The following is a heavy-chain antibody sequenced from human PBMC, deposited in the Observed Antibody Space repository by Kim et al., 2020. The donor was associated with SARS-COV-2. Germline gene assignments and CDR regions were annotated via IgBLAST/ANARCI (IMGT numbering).Heavy chain of an antibody. D-gene: IGHD4-4*01. V-gene: IGHV4-39*01. J-gene: IGHJ6*02. Sequence: NPSLKSRHPISVDRSNNQFSLQLSSVTAADTAVDYCARHVTKSYYYGMDVWGQGTTVTVSS. CDR3: ARHVTKSYYYGMDV.